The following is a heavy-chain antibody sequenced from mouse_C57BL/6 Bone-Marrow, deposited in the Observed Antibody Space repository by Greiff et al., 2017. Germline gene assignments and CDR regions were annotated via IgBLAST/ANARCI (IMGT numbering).Heavy chain of an antibody. D-gene: IGHD2-4*01. CDR2: IDPGNGDT. V-gene: IGHV14-4*01. Sequence: EVQLQQSGAELVRPGASVKLSCTASGFTFTGYWMHWVKQRPEQGLEWIGWIDPGNGDTDYTSKFQGKATITADTSSNTAYLQLSSLTSEDTAVYYCTTDDYDKRDWFAYWGQGTLLTVSA. J-gene: IGHJ3*01. CDR1: GFTFTGYW. CDR3: TTDDYDKRDWFAY.